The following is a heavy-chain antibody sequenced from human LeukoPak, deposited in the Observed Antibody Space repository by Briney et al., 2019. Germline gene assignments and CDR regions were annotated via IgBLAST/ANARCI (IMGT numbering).Heavy chain of an antibody. V-gene: IGHV1-18*01. CDR3: ARSAATGGSGSDY. CDR1: XYTXXXYG. D-gene: IGHD1-26*01. J-gene: IGHJ4*02. CDR2: ISAYNGNT. Sequence: KAXXYTXXXYGISWVRQAPGQGVEWMGWISAYNGNTNYAQKLQGRVTMNTDTTRRTAYMEVRRLRADDTAVYYCARSAATGGSGSDYWGQGTLVTVSS.